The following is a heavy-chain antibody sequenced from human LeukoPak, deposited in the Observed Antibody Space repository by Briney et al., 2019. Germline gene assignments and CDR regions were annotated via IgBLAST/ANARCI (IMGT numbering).Heavy chain of an antibody. J-gene: IGHJ4*02. V-gene: IGHV3-48*03. D-gene: IGHD3-10*01. CDR2: ISSSGSTI. CDR3: AGRNYYGSGSQTVY. Sequence: GGSLRLSCAASGFTFSSYEMNWVRQAPGKGLEWVSYISSSGSTIYYADSVKGRFTISRDNAKNSLYLQMNSLRAEDTAVYYCAGRNYYGSGSQTVYWGQGTLVTVSS. CDR1: GFTFSSYE.